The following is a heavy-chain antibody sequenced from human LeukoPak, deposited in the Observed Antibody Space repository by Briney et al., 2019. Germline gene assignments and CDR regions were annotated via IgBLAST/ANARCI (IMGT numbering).Heavy chain of an antibody. D-gene: IGHD4-23*01. V-gene: IGHV3-64*01. J-gene: IGHJ4*02. CDR3: AKGGNFITYFDY. Sequence: GGSLRLSCAASGFTFSSYAMHWVRQAPGKGLEYVSAISSNGGSTYYANSVKGRFTISRDNSKNTLYLQMNSLRAEDTAVYYCAKGGNFITYFDYWGQGTLVTVSS. CDR2: ISSNGGST. CDR1: GFTFSSYA.